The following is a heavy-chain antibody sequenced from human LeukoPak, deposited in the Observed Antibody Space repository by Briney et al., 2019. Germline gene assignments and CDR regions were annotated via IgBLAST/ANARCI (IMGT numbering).Heavy chain of an antibody. CDR3: ARLGTSPDIVATSPLDY. Sequence: HTGGSLRLSCAASEFTFSSDGIQWVRQAPGKVLDWVAVIWYDGSNKYYADSVKGRFTISRDNSKNTLYLQMNSLRAEDTAVYYCARLGTSPDIVATSPLDYWGQGTLVTVSS. V-gene: IGHV3-33*01. D-gene: IGHD5-12*01. CDR2: IWYDGSNK. J-gene: IGHJ4*02. CDR1: EFTFSSDG.